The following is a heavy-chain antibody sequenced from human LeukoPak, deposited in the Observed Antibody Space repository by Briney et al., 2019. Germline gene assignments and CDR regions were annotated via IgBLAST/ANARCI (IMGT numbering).Heavy chain of an antibody. CDR2: ISGSGGST. CDR1: GFTFSSYA. J-gene: IGHJ6*03. D-gene: IGHD2-21*02. CDR3: AKGAYCGGDCYFYYYYMDV. Sequence: GGSLRLSCAASGFTFSSYAMSWVRQAPGKGLEWVSAISGSGGSTYYADSVKGRFTIPRDNSKNTLYLQMNSLRAEDTAVYYCAKGAYCGGDCYFYYYYMDVWGKGATVTVSS. V-gene: IGHV3-23*01.